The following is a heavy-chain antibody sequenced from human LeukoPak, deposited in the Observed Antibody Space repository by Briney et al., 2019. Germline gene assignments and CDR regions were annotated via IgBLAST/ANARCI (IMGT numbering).Heavy chain of an antibody. V-gene: IGHV4-39*07. J-gene: IGHJ4*02. Sequence: SETLSLTCTVSGGSISSSSYYWGWIRQPPGKGLEWIGSIYYSGSTYYNPSLKSRVTISVDTSKNQFSLKLSSVTAADTAVYYCAGSSQVAPTSFDYWGQGTLVTVSS. D-gene: IGHD5-12*01. CDR1: GGSISSSSYY. CDR2: IYYSGST. CDR3: AGSSQVAPTSFDY.